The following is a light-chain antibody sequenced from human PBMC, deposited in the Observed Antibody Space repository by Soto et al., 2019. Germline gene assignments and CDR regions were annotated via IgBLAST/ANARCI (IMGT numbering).Light chain of an antibody. CDR2: GAS. V-gene: IGKV3-20*01. CDR1: QSVSSH. J-gene: IGKJ5*01. CDR3: QQYGTSPT. Sequence: EIVLTQSPGTLSLSPGERATLSCRASQSVSSHLAWYQQKPGQAPRLLIYGASSWATGIPDRFSGSGSGTDFTLTISRLEPEDFAVYYCQQYGTSPTFGQGTRLEIK.